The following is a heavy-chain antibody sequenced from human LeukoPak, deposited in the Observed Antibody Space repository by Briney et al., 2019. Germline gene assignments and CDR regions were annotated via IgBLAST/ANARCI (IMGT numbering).Heavy chain of an antibody. CDR2: IIPIFGTA. CDR1: GGTFSNYP. Sequence: SVKVSCKSSGGTFSNYPISWVRQAPGQGLEWMGGIIPIFGTAHYAQKFQGRVTLTADESTSTAYMEMRSLRSGDTAIYYCARERRREGITFDYWGQGSLVIVSS. CDR3: ARERRREGITFDY. V-gene: IGHV1-69*01. D-gene: IGHD3-10*01. J-gene: IGHJ4*02.